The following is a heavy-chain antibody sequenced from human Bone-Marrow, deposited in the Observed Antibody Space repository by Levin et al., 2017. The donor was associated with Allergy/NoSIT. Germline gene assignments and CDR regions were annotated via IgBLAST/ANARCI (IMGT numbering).Heavy chain of an antibody. CDR1: GYTFTSYG. CDR2: INAGSGNT. J-gene: IGHJ4*02. CDR3: ARSQTAGGTLYFDY. V-gene: IGHV1-3*01. D-gene: IGHD6-13*01. Sequence: PGESLKISCKASGYTFTSYGIHWVRQAPGQRLEWMGWINAGSGNTKYSQNFQGTVTITRDTSATTAYMELNSLRSEDTAVFYCARSQTAGGTLYFDYWGQGTLLTVSA.